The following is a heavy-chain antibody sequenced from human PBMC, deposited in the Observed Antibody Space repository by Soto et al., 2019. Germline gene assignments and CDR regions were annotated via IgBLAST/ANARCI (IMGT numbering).Heavy chain of an antibody. J-gene: IGHJ4*02. Sequence: GGSLRLSCAASGFTFSGSAMHWVRQASGKGLEWVGRIRSKANSYATAYAASVKGRFTISRDDSKNTAYLQMNSLKTEYTAVYYCTRPQGYCSGGSCYVGWGQGTLVTVSS. CDR3: TRPQGYCSGGSCYVG. D-gene: IGHD2-15*01. CDR1: GFTFSGSA. V-gene: IGHV3-73*01. CDR2: IRSKANSYAT.